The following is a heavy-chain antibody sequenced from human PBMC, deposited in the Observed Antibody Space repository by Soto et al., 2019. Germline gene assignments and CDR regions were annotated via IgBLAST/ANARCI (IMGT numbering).Heavy chain of an antibody. CDR1: GFTFSSYD. D-gene: IGHD4-17*01. CDR3: AIIPPNTVDY. Sequence: QVQLVESGGGVVQPGRSLRLSCVASGFTFSSYDIHWVRQAPGKGLEWVAVILYDGSNEYYTDSVKGRFTISRDNSKNTLYLQMNSLRAEDTAVYYCAIIPPNTVDYWGQGTLVTVFS. CDR2: ILYDGSNE. V-gene: IGHV3-30*03. J-gene: IGHJ4*02.